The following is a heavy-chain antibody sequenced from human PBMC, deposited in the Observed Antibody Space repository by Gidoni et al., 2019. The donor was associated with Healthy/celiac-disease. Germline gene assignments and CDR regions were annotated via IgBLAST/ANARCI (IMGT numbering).Heavy chain of an antibody. V-gene: IGHV3-43*01. J-gene: IGHJ4*02. CDR2: ISWDGGST. CDR3: TKDVAAAAGTVFDY. CDR1: GFTFDDYT. D-gene: IGHD6-13*01. Sequence: EVQLVESGGVVVHPGGSLRLSCAASGFTFDDYTMHWVRQAPGKGLEWVSLISWDGGSTYYADSVKGRFTISRDNSKNSLYLQMNNLKTEDTALYYCTKDVAAAAGTVFDYWGQGTLVTVSS.